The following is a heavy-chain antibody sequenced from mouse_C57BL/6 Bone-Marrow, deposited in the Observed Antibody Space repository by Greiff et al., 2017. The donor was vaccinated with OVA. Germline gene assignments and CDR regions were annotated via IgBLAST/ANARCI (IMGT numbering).Heavy chain of an antibody. J-gene: IGHJ3*01. D-gene: IGHD1-1*01. CDR1: GYTFTSYW. CDR2: IYPGNSDT. CDR3: TKHYYGSSYVWFAY. V-gene: IGHV1-5*01. Sequence: VQLKESGTVLARPGASVKMSCKTSGYTFTSYWMHWVKQRPGQGLECIGAIYPGNSDTSYNQKFKGKAKLTAVTSASTAYMELSSLTNEDSAVYYCTKHYYGSSYVWFAYWGQGTLVTVSA.